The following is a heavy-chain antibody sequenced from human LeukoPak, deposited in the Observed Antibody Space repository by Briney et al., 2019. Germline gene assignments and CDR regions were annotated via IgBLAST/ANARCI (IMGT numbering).Heavy chain of an antibody. V-gene: IGHV4-30-4*01. D-gene: IGHD6-13*01. CDR1: GGSISSGDYY. Sequence: SETLSLTCTVSGGSISSGDYYWSWIRQPPGKGPEWIGYIYYSGSTYYNPSLKSRVTISVDTSKNQFSLKLSSVTAADTAVYYCASYSSSWSTNWFDPWGQGTLVTVSS. CDR3: ASYSSSWSTNWFDP. CDR2: IYYSGST. J-gene: IGHJ5*02.